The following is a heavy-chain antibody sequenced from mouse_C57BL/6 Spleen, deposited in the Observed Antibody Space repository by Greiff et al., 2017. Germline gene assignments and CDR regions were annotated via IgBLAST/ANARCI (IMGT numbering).Heavy chain of an antibody. J-gene: IGHJ4*01. CDR1: GYTFTSYW. V-gene: IGHV1-69*01. CDR3: ARGTAQAFFYYAMDY. Sequence: QVQLQQPGAELVMPGASVKLSCKASGYTFTSYWMHWVKQRPGQGLEWIGEIDPSDSYTNYNQKFNGKATLTVDKSSSTAYMQLSSLTSGDSAVYYCARGTAQAFFYYAMDYWGKGTSVTVSS. CDR2: IDPSDSYT. D-gene: IGHD3-2*02.